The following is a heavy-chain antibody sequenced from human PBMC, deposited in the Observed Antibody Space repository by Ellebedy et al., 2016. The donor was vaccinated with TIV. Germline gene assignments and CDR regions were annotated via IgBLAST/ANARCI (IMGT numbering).Heavy chain of an antibody. D-gene: IGHD6-13*01. CDR3: ATPQNTPIAAAGPTGYYGMDV. CDR1: GGSFSGYY. Sequence: GSLRLSXAVYGGSFSGYYWSWIRQPPGKGLEWIGEINHSGSTYYNPSLKSRVTISVDRSKNQFSLKLSSVTAADTAVYYCATPQNTPIAAAGPTGYYGMDVWGQGTTVTVSS. J-gene: IGHJ6*02. V-gene: IGHV4-34*01. CDR2: INHSGST.